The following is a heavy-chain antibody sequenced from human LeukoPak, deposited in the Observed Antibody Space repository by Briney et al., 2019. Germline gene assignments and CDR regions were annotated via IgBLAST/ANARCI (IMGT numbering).Heavy chain of an antibody. Sequence: SETLSLTCSVSDGSINSYYWNWIRRPPGKGLEWIGYIYYNGNTNYSPSLKSRVTMSVNTSKNLFSLKVSSVTAADTAVYYCARGRSNYYGMDVWGQGTTVTVSS. CDR2: IYYNGNT. D-gene: IGHD1-26*01. V-gene: IGHV4-59*01. CDR1: DGSINSYY. J-gene: IGHJ6*02. CDR3: ARGRSNYYGMDV.